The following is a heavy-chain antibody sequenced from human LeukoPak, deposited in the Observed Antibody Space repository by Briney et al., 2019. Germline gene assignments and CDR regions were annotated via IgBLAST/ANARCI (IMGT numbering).Heavy chain of an antibody. D-gene: IGHD3-22*01. J-gene: IGHJ4*02. CDR1: GGTFSSYA. Sequence: GSSVKVSCKASGGTFSSYAISWVRQAPGQGLEWMGRIIPILGIANYAQKFQGRVTITADKSTSTAYMELSSLRSEDTAVYCCARDEAGTSGIVGREDYYFDYWGQGTLVTVSS. CDR3: ARDEAGTSGIVGREDYYFDY. CDR2: IIPILGIA. V-gene: IGHV1-69*04.